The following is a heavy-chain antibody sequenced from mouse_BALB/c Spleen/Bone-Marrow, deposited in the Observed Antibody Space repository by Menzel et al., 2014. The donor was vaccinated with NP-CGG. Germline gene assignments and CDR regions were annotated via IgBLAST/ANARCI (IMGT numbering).Heavy chain of an antibody. V-gene: IGHV5-9-4*01. J-gene: IGHJ1*02. Sequence: EVKLVESGGGLVKPGGSLKLSCAASGFTFSSYAMSWVRQSPEKRLEWVAEISSGGSYTYYPDTVTGRFTISRDNAKNTLYLEMSSLRSEDTAMYYCARDGNRYFDVWGAGTTVTVSS. CDR2: ISSGGSYT. D-gene: IGHD2-1*01. CDR3: ARDGNRYFDV. CDR1: GFTFSSYA.